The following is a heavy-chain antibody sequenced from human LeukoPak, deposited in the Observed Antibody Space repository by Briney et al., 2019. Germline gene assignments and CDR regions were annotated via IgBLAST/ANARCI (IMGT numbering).Heavy chain of an antibody. CDR2: IYYSGST. D-gene: IGHD3-22*01. Sequence: PSETLSLTCTVSGGSISSYYWSRIRQPPGKGLEWIGYIYYSGSTNYNPSLKSRVTISVDTSKNQFSLKLSSVTAADTAVYYCAGQYYDSSGYNWFDPWGQGTLVTVSS. J-gene: IGHJ5*02. V-gene: IGHV4-59*01. CDR3: AGQYYDSSGYNWFDP. CDR1: GGSISSYY.